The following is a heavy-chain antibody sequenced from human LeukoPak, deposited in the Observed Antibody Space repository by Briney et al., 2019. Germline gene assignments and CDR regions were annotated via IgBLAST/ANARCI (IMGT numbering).Heavy chain of an antibody. CDR2: ISTRSGDS. V-gene: IGHV1-18*01. D-gene: IGHD3-10*01. J-gene: IGHJ4*02. Sequence: ASVKVSCKASGYTFTTHGVSWARQVPGQGLEWMGWISTRSGDSNYAQKLQGRVTMTTDTSTSTAYMELRSLRSDDTAVYYCARGAPGAPLYDYWGQGTLVTVSS. CDR3: ARGAPGAPLYDY. CDR1: GYTFTTHG.